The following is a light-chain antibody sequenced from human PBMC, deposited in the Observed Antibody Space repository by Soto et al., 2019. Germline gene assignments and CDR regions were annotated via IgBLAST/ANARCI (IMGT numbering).Light chain of an antibody. V-gene: IGKV1-5*01. CDR1: ERIGRW. Sequence: DVQMTQFPSTLSASVGDTVTITCRASERIGRWLAWYQQKPGKAPNLLIFDGSTLESGVPSRFSGVGSGTEFTLTISDLHPDDFATYYCQQYNFYSPFTFGRGTK. J-gene: IGKJ2*01. CDR2: DGS. CDR3: QQYNFYSPFT.